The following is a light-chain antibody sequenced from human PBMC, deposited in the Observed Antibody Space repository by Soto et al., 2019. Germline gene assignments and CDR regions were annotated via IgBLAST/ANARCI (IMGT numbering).Light chain of an antibody. CDR1: QSVSSN. J-gene: IGKJ2*02. CDR2: GAT. CDR3: QQYNYWPRGT. V-gene: IGKV3-15*01. Sequence: EIVMTQSPATLSVSPGERATLSCRASQSVSSNLAWYQQKPGQAPRLLIYGATTRATRIPARFSGSGPVTDFTLTICCLQSEDFAVYYCQQYNYWPRGTFGQGTKLDIK.